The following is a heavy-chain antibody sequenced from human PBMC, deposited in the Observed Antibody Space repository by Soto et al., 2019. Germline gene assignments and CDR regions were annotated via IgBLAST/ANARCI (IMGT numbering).Heavy chain of an antibody. Sequence: GGSLRLSCAASGFTFSSYGMHWVRQAPGKGLEWVAVIWYDGSNKYYADSVKGRFTITRDNSKNTLYLQMNSLRAEDTAVYYGAREKGLWFGELPINWFDPWGQGTLVTVSS. V-gene: IGHV3-33*01. CDR2: IWYDGSNK. J-gene: IGHJ5*02. CDR1: GFTFSSYG. CDR3: AREKGLWFGELPINWFDP. D-gene: IGHD3-10*01.